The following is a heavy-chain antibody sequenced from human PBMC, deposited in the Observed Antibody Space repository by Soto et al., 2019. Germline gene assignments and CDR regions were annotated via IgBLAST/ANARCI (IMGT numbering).Heavy chain of an antibody. J-gene: IGHJ5*02. CDR3: ATGAAGLFGSRNWFDP. V-gene: IGHV1-24*01. Sequence: QVQLVQSGAEVKKPGASVKVSCKVSGYTLTELSMHWVRQAPGKGLEWMGGFDPEDGETIYAQKFQGRVTMTEDTXTXXAYMELRSLRSEDTAVYYCATGAAGLFGSRNWFDPWGQGTLVTVSS. CDR2: FDPEDGET. CDR1: GYTLTELS. D-gene: IGHD3-10*01.